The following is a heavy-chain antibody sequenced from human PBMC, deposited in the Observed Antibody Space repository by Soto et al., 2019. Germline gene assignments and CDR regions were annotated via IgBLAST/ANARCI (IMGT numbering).Heavy chain of an antibody. CDR1: GFTFSSYS. CDR3: ARAGAMVYENYYFDS. Sequence: WSLRRYCAASGFTFSSYSMNWVRQAPWKGLEWVSSISSSSSYIYYADSVKGRFTISRDNAKNSLYLQMNSLRAEDTAVYYCARAGAMVYENYYFDSWGQGTLVTVSS. CDR2: ISSSSSYI. J-gene: IGHJ4*02. V-gene: IGHV3-21*01. D-gene: IGHD2-8*01.